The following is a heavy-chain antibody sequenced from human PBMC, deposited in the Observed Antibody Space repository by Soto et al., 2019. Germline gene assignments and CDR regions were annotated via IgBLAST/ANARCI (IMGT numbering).Heavy chain of an antibody. D-gene: IGHD3-3*01. CDR1: GGAISGYY. V-gene: IGHV4-4*07. CDR2: IYSSGGT. Sequence: SETLSLTCTVSGGAISGYYWTWIRQSAGKGLEWIGRIYSSGGTEYNPSLKSRVTMSLDTSKNQFSLRLSSVTAADTAVYYCARGQRFSDSFDPWGQGTLVTVSS. CDR3: ARGQRFSDSFDP. J-gene: IGHJ5*02.